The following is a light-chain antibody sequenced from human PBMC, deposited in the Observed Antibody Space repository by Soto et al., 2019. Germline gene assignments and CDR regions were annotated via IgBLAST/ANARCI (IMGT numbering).Light chain of an antibody. V-gene: IGKV1-5*01. CDR3: QQYNSYSRT. CDR1: QSISGW. CDR2: DAS. J-gene: IGKJ1*01. Sequence: DIQMTQSPSTLSASVGDRVTITCRASQSISGWLAWYQQKPGKAPKLLIFDASSLESGVPSRFSGSEGATEFTLTISSLHPDDFATYYCQQYNSYSRTFGQGTKVEIK.